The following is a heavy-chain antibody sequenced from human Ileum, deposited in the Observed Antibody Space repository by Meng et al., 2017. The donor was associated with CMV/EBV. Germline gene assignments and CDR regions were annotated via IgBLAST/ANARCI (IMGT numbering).Heavy chain of an antibody. Sequence: GESLKISCAASGFTFSSYWLSWVRQAPGRGLEWVANINQYGGEIYYVDSVKGRFTISRDNAKNSLYLQMNSLRAEDTAVYYCARNWNGDYYGMDVWGQGTPVTVSS. J-gene: IGHJ6*02. CDR1: GFTFSSYW. D-gene: IGHD1-1*01. V-gene: IGHV3-7*01. CDR2: INQYGGEI. CDR3: ARNWNGDYYGMDV.